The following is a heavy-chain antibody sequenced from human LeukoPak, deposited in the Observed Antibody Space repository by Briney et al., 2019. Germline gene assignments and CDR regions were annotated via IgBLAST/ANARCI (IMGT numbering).Heavy chain of an antibody. Sequence: GGSLRLSCAASGFTFSSYGMHWVRQAPGKGLEWVAVISYDGSNKYYADSVKGRFTISRDNSKNTLYLQMNSLRAEDTAVYYCAKPLYYDILTGPDAFDIWGQGTMVTVSS. CDR3: AKPLYYDILTGPDAFDI. V-gene: IGHV3-30*18. CDR2: ISYDGSNK. D-gene: IGHD3-9*01. CDR1: GFTFSSYG. J-gene: IGHJ3*02.